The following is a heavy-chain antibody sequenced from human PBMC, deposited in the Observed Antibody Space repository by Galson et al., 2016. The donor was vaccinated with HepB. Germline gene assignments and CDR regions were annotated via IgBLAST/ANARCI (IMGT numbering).Heavy chain of an antibody. Sequence: SVKVSCKASGYTFYNYGISWVRQAPGQGLEWMGWISPNTGDINYSQNFQGRVTMTRDTSISTAYMELSSLKSDDTAVYYCARDRDMLNSGWYAYFDYWGQGTLVTVSS. V-gene: IGHV1-2*02. CDR1: GYTFYNYG. CDR2: ISPNTGDI. J-gene: IGHJ4*02. CDR3: ARDRDMLNSGWYAYFDY. D-gene: IGHD6-19*01.